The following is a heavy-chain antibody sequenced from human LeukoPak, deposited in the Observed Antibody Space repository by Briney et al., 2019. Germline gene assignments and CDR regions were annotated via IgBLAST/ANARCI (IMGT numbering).Heavy chain of an antibody. Sequence: GGSRRLSCAASGFTFSDYYMSWVRQAPGEGREWVANIKQDGSEKYYVDSVNGRFTISRDNAKSSLYLQMNSLRAEDTAVYYCARVFYYDSSGYYYEAFDIWGQGTMVTVSS. J-gene: IGHJ3*02. V-gene: IGHV3-7*01. CDR2: IKQDGSEK. CDR1: GFTFSDYY. CDR3: ARVFYYDSSGYYYEAFDI. D-gene: IGHD3-22*01.